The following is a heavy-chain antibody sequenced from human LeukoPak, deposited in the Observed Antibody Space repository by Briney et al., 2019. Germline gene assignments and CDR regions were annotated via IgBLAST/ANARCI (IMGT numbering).Heavy chain of an antibody. CDR1: GGSISSSSYY. Sequence: PSETLSLTCTVSGGSISSSSYYWGWIRQPPGKGLEWIGSIYYSGNTYYNPSLKSRVTISVDTSKNQFSLKLSSVTAADTAVYYCARQCIAAAGAYYYYGMDVWGQGTTVTVSS. CDR3: ARQCIAAAGAYYYYGMDV. J-gene: IGHJ6*02. CDR2: IYYSGNT. D-gene: IGHD6-13*01. V-gene: IGHV4-39*01.